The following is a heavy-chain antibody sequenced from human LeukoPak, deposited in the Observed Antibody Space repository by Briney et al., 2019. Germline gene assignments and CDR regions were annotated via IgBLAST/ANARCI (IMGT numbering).Heavy chain of an antibody. CDR3: ARSDYDSSGYYYTVDY. V-gene: IGHV4-59*01. Sequence: LSETLSLTCTVSGGSICSYYWSWIRQPPGKGLEWIGYIYYSGSTNYNPSLKSRVTISVDTSKNQFSLKLSSVTAADTAVYYCARSDYDSSGYYYTVDYWGQGTLVTVSS. D-gene: IGHD3-22*01. CDR2: IYYSGST. CDR1: GGSICSYY. J-gene: IGHJ4*02.